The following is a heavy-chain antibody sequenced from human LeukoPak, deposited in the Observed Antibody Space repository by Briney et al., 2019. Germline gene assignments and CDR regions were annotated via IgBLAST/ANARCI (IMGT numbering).Heavy chain of an antibody. J-gene: IGHJ4*02. CDR2: FYSTGST. Sequence: PSETLSLTCAVYGGSFSGYYWTWIRQPAGKGLEWIGRFYSTGSTNYNPPLKSRVTMSVDTSKNQFSLKLSSVTAADTAVYYCARDQYSGSLDYWGQGTLVTVSS. CDR1: GGSFSGYY. D-gene: IGHD1-26*01. V-gene: IGHV4-4*07. CDR3: ARDQYSGSLDY.